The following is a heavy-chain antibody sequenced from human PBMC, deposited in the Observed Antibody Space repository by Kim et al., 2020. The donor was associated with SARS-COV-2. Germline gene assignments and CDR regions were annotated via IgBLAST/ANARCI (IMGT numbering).Heavy chain of an antibody. Sequence: SETLSLTCAVYGGSFSGYYWSWIRQPPGKGLEWIGEINHSGSTNYNPSLKSRVTISVDTSKNQFSLKLSSVTAADTAVYYCARGVGDNDAFDIWGQGTMV. CDR1: GGSFSGYY. CDR2: INHSGST. J-gene: IGHJ3*02. V-gene: IGHV4-34*01. D-gene: IGHD4-17*01. CDR3: ARGVGDNDAFDI.